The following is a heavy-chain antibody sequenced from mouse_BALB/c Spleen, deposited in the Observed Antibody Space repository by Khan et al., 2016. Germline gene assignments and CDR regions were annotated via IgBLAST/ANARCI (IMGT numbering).Heavy chain of an antibody. CDR2: FYPGSTSI. V-gene: IGHV1-62-2*01. J-gene: IGHJ2*01. D-gene: IGHD1-1*01. CDR3: ARHEITTGFDY. Sequence: QVQLQQPGAALVNPGASVKLSCKASGYTFTDYIIHWVKQRSGQGLEWIGLFYPGSTSIKYNEKFKDKATLTADKSSSTVYMELSGLTSEDSVVYFCARHEITTGFDYWGQGTTLTVSS. CDR1: GYTFTDYI.